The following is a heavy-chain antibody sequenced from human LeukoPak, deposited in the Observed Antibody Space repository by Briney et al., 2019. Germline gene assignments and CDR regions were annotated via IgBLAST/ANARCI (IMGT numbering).Heavy chain of an antibody. V-gene: IGHV3-48*01. Sequence: PGGSLRLSCAASGFTFTTYSMHWVGQAPGKGLEWVSYISGSSSTIYYADSVKGRFTISRDNAKNSLYVQMNSLRAEDTAGYYCSRDMARTFDYWGQGTLVTVSS. D-gene: IGHD6-19*01. CDR3: SRDMARTFDY. CDR2: ISGSSSTI. CDR1: GFTFTTYS. J-gene: IGHJ4*02.